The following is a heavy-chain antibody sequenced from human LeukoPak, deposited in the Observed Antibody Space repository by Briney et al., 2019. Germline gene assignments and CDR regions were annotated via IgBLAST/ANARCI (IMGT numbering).Heavy chain of an antibody. J-gene: IGHJ6*03. CDR2: IYSGDNT. V-gene: IGHV3-53*01. D-gene: IGHD1-1*01. CDR3: ARTVQLERPVPLRNYFYMDV. Sequence: GGSLRLSCAASGFTVNRNYMSWVRQAPGKGLEGVSIIYSGDNTYYTDSMTCRVTISRDNSKNKLYIQMNRLRAEETAVYYCARTVQLERPVPLRNYFYMDVWGKGTTVTISS. CDR1: GFTVNRNY.